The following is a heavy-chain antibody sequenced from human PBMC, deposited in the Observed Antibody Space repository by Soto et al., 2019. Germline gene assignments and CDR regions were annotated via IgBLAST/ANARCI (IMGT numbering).Heavy chain of an antibody. V-gene: IGHV5-51*01. D-gene: IGHD3-16*01. J-gene: IGHJ4*02. CDR1: GYTFTNYW. CDR2: IFPGDSDT. Sequence: GESLNISCKAIGYTFTNYWIGWVRQTPGKGLEWMGIIFPGDSDTRYNPSFEGQVTVSADESISTAYLQWNTLKASDTAMYYCVRPNFGALTHFDFWGQGTLVTVSS. CDR3: VRPNFGALTHFDF.